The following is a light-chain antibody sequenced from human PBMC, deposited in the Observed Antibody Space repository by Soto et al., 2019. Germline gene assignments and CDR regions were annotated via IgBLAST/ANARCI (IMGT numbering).Light chain of an antibody. CDR3: QQYNSYPWT. J-gene: IGKJ1*01. Sequence: DIQMTQSPSTLSASVGDRVTITCRASQSISSWLAWYQQKPGKAPKLLIYDASSLESGVPSRFSGSGSGTDFTFTISSLQPEDIATYYCQQYNSYPWTFGQGTKVDIK. CDR2: DAS. V-gene: IGKV1-5*01. CDR1: QSISSW.